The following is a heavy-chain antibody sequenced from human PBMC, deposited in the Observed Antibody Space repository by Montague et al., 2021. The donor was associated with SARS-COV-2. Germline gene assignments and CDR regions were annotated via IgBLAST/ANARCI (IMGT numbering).Heavy chain of an antibody. J-gene: IGHJ6*03. CDR3: ARVRDGVGPYPILGGGPYYSYYCMDV. V-gene: IGHV4-34*01. CDR1: GTSFSGYY. CDR2: INHGGST. D-gene: IGHD2-8*01. Sequence: SETLSLTCAVHGTSFSGYYWNWIRQPPGKGLEWIGEINHGGSTKYSPSLKSRLTISADTSKNQFSLKLTSVAAADTAVYYCARVRDGVGPYPILGGGPYYSYYCMDVWGRGTTVTVSS.